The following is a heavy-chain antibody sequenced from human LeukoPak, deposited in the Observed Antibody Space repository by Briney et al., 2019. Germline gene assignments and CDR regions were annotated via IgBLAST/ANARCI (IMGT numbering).Heavy chain of an antibody. D-gene: IGHD6-19*01. J-gene: IGHJ3*02. Sequence: GGSLRLSCAASGFTFSSYSMNWVRQAPGKGLEWVSSISSSSSYIYYVDSVKGRFTISRDNAKNSLYLQMNSLRAEDTAVYYCARPYSSGLDAFDIWGQGTMVTVSS. CDR1: GFTFSSYS. CDR3: ARPYSSGLDAFDI. V-gene: IGHV3-21*01. CDR2: ISSSSSYI.